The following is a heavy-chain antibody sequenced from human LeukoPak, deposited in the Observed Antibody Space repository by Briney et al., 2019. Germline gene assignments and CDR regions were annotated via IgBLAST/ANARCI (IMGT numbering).Heavy chain of an antibody. D-gene: IGHD4-17*01. CDR3: AKDKDLGESDFDY. CDR1: GFTFSSYA. J-gene: IGHJ4*02. V-gene: IGHV3-23*01. Sequence: GGSLRLSCAASGFTFSSYAMSWVRQAPGRGLEWVSAISGSGGSTYYADSVKGRFTISRDNSKNTLYLQMSSLRAEDTAVYYCAKDKDLGESDFDYWGQGTLVTVSS. CDR2: ISGSGGST.